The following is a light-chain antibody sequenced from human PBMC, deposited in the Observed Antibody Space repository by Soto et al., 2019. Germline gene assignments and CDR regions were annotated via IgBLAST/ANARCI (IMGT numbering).Light chain of an antibody. CDR2: GTS. Sequence: EIVLTQSPGTLSLSPGQRATLSCRASQTVSSXYLXXYXXKXGXXXRXXXYGTSTRVTGIPARFSGSGYGTEFTLTISSLQPDDFATYYCQQYNSYSVTFGQGTKVDI. CDR3: QQYNSYSVT. J-gene: IGKJ1*01. V-gene: IGKV3-20*01. CDR1: QTVSSXY.